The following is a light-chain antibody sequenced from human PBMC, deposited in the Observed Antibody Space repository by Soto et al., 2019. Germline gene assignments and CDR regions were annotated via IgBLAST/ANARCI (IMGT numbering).Light chain of an antibody. Sequence: QSALTQPASVSGSPGQSITIFCTGTSSDVRGYNYVSWYQQHPGKAPKLMIYEVSNRPSGVSNRFSGSKSGNTASLTISGLQAEDEADYYCSSYTSSSTRVFGGGTKVTVL. V-gene: IGLV2-14*01. CDR3: SSYTSSSTRV. CDR2: EVS. J-gene: IGLJ3*02. CDR1: SSDVRGYNY.